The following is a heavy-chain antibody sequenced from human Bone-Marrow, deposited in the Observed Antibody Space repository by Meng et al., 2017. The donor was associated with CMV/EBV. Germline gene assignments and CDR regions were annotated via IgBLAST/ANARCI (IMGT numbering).Heavy chain of an antibody. Sequence: GESLKISCAASGFIFSTYWMHWVRQAPGKGLVWVSRINSDESSTSHADSVKGRFTISRDNTKNTMYLQMNSLRAEDTAVYYCARDGVVTPLDYWGQGTLVTVSS. J-gene: IGHJ4*02. V-gene: IGHV3-74*01. D-gene: IGHD4-23*01. CDR2: INSDESST. CDR1: GFIFSTYW. CDR3: ARDGVVTPLDY.